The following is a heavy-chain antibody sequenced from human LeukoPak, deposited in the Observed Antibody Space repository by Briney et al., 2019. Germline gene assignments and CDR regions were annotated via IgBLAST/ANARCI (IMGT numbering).Heavy chain of an antibody. J-gene: IGHJ4*02. V-gene: IGHV1-46*01. Sequence: GASVKVSCKASGYTFTNYYMHWVRQAPGQGLEWMGIINPSDGKTSYAQKFQGRVTMTRDTSTSTAYMELSSLRSEDTAVYYCAREIGPRQLHLWGSAFDYWGQGTLVTVSS. CDR1: GYTFTNYY. CDR3: AREIGPRQLHLWGSAFDY. CDR2: INPSDGKT. D-gene: IGHD5-18*01.